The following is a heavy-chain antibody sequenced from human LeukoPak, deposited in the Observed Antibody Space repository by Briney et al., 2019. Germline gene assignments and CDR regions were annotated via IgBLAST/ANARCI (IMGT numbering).Heavy chain of an antibody. Sequence: PSETLSLTCAVYGGSFSGYYWSWIRQPPGKGLEWIGEINHSGSTNYNPSLKSRVTISVDTSKNQFSLKLSSVTAADTAVYYCARDVSYGSDYWGQGTLVTVSS. CDR3: ARDVSYGSDY. D-gene: IGHD5-18*01. CDR2: INHSGST. CDR1: GGSFSGYY. J-gene: IGHJ4*02. V-gene: IGHV4-34*01.